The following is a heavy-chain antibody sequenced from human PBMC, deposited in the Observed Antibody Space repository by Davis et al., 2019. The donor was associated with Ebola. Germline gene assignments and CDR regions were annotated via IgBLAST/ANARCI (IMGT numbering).Heavy chain of an antibody. J-gene: IGHJ4*02. CDR2: ISSSSSYI. CDR1: GFTFSSYS. D-gene: IGHD5-12*01. CDR3: ARAGRGYSGYEGY. Sequence: PGGSLRLSCAASGFTFSSYSMNWVRQAPGKGLEWVSSISSSSSYIYYADSVKGRFTISRDNAKNSLYLQMNSLRAEDTAVYYCARAGRGYSGYEGYWGQGTLVTVSS. V-gene: IGHV3-21*01.